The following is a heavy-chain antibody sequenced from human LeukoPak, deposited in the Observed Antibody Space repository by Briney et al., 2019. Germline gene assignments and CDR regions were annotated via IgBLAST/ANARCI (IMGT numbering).Heavy chain of an antibody. CDR3: ARSGTTYYYDSGSRI. Sequence: GGSLRLSCEASGFTFSSYSMNWVRQAPGKGREWVSFISGSSSIIHYPDSVKGRFTISRDNAKNSLYLQMNSLRAEDTAVYYCARSGTTYYYDSGSRIWGQGTMVTVSS. V-gene: IGHV3-48*04. CDR2: ISGSSSII. J-gene: IGHJ3*02. D-gene: IGHD3-22*01. CDR1: GFTFSSYS.